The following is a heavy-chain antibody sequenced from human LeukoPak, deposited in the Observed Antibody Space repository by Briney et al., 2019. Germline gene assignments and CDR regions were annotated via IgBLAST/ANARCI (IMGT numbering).Heavy chain of an antibody. CDR3: ARPTNSPYYAMDV. CDR1: GGSISSYY. J-gene: IGHJ6*02. D-gene: IGHD4-23*01. CDR2: IYYSGST. V-gene: IGHV4-59*01. Sequence: SETLSLTCTVSGGSISSYYWSWIRQPPGKGLEWIGYIYYSGSTNYNPSLKSRVTISIDTSKNQFSLKLSSVTAADTAVYYCARPTNSPYYAMDVWGQGTTVTVSS.